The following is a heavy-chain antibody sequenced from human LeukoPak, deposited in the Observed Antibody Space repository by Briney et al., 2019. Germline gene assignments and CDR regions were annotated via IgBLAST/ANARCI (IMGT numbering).Heavy chain of an antibody. CDR1: GYTFSSYG. CDR2: MNPNSGNT. V-gene: IGHV1-8*02. D-gene: IGHD3-22*01. Sequence: ASVKVSCKASGYTFSSYGISWVRQATGQGLEWMGWMNPNSGNTGYAQKFQGRVTMTRNTSISTAYMELSSLRSEDTAVYYCAESRNSGYSHYYYYGMDVWGQGTTVTVSS. CDR3: AESRNSGYSHYYYYGMDV. J-gene: IGHJ6*02.